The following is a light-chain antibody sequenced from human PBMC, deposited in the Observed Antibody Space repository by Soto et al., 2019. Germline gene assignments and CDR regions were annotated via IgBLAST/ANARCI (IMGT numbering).Light chain of an antibody. CDR1: SSDVGGYNF. J-gene: IGLJ2*01. CDR2: EVS. Sequence: QSALTQPPSASGSPGQSVTISCTGTSSDVGGYNFVSWYQQHPGKAPKLLIYEVSKRPSGVPDRFSGSKSDNTASLTVSGLQAEDEADHYCSSFAGGNNLLFGGGTKVTAL. CDR3: SSFAGGNNLL. V-gene: IGLV2-8*01.